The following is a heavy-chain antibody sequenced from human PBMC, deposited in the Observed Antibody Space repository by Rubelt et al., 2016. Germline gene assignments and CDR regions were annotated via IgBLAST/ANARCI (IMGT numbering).Heavy chain of an antibody. CDR2: INPNSGGT. D-gene: IGHD5-12*01. CDR1: GYTFTSYG. J-gene: IGHJ4*02. CDR3: ARGNSGYDYGLDY. V-gene: IGHV1-2*02. Sequence: QVQLVQSGAEVKKPGASVKVSCKASGYTFTSYGISWVRQAPGQGLEWMGWINPNSGGTNYAQKFQGRVTMTRETSVSTAYMELSRLTSDDTAVYYCARGNSGYDYGLDYWGQGTLVTVSS.